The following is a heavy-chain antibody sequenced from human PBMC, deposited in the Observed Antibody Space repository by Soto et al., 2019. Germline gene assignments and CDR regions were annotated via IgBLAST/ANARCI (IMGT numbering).Heavy chain of an antibody. D-gene: IGHD2-2*01. V-gene: IGHV3-21*01. J-gene: IGHJ4*02. CDR1: GFTFSSYS. CDR2: ISSSSSYI. CDR3: ASGIVVVPAAADY. Sequence: EVQLVESGGGLVKPGGSLRLSCAASGFTFSSYSMNWVRQAPGKGLEWVSSISSSSSYIYYADSVKGRFTISRDTAKNSLYLQMNSLRAEDTAVYYCASGIVVVPAAADYWGQGTLVTVSS.